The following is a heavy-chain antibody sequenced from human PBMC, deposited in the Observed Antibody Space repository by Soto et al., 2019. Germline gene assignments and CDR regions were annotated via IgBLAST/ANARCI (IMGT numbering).Heavy chain of an antibody. CDR1: GGSISSYY. Sequence: SETLSLTCTVSGGSISSYYWSWIRQPPGKGLEWIGYIYYSGSTNYNPSLKSRVTISVDTSKNQFSLKLSSVTAADTAVYYCARGYCSGGSCYSGKYYFDPWGQGTLVTVSS. CDR3: ARGYCSGGSCYSGKYYFDP. D-gene: IGHD2-15*01. J-gene: IGHJ4*02. V-gene: IGHV4-59*01. CDR2: IYYSGST.